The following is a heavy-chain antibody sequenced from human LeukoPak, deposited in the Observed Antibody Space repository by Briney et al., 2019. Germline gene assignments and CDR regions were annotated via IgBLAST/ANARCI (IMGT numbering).Heavy chain of an antibody. J-gene: IGHJ5*02. CDR1: GFTFSSYW. V-gene: IGHV3-7*01. CDR3: ARAAAGPYNWFDP. D-gene: IGHD6-13*01. CDR2: IKQDGSEK. Sequence: PGGSLRLSCAASGFTFSSYWMSWVRQAPGKGLEWVANIKQDGSEKYYVDSVKGRFTISRDNAKNSLYLQMNSLRAEDTAVYYCARAAAGPYNWFDPWGQGTLVTVSS.